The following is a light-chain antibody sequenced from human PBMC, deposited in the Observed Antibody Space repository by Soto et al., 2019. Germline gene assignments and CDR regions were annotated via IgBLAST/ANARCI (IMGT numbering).Light chain of an antibody. Sequence: VMTQSPVTLSVSPGETATLSCKASQNILRTLAWYQQKPSQPPRLLIYGASTRVTGIPARFSGNGSGTEFTLTISSLQSEDFAVYYCHQYNNWPPWTFGQGTKVEV. J-gene: IGKJ1*01. CDR2: GAS. CDR1: QNILRT. V-gene: IGKV3D-15*01. CDR3: HQYNNWPPWT.